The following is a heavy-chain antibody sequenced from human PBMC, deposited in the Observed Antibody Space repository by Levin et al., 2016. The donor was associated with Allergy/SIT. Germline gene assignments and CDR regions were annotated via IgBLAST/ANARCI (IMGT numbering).Heavy chain of an antibody. Sequence: GESLKISCAASGFTFSSYAMSWVRQAPGKGLEWVSAISGSGGSTYYADSVKGRFTISRDNSKNTLYLQMNSLRAEDTAVYYCAKGQARVLYYGSGSYLLHWGQGTLVTVSS. D-gene: IGHD3-10*01. CDR1: GFTFSSYA. V-gene: IGHV3-23*01. CDR2: ISGSGGST. J-gene: IGHJ4*02. CDR3: AKGQARVLYYGSGSYLLH.